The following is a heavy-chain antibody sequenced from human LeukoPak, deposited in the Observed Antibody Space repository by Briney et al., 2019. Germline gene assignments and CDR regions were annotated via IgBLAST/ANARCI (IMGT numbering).Heavy chain of an antibody. CDR2: ISDSGSTI. CDR1: GFTFSDYY. J-gene: IGHJ4*02. D-gene: IGHD5-18*01. V-gene: IGHV3-11*01. CDR3: ARAGYSYGSATPTSDY. Sequence: PEGSLRLSCAASGFTFSDYYMSWIRQPPGKGVKGVSYISDSGSTIYYADSVKGRFTISRDNAKNSLYLQMNSLRAEDTAVYYFARAGYSYGSATPTSDYWGQGTLVTVSS.